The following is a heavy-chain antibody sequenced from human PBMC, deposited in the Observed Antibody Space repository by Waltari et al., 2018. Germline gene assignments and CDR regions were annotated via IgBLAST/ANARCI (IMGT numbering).Heavy chain of an antibody. J-gene: IGHJ4*02. CDR1: GGSISNYS. D-gene: IGHD1-26*01. V-gene: IGHV4-4*07. CDR2: IYTSENT. Sequence: QVQLQESGPGLVKPSETLSPTCTVSGGSISNYSWRWIRRPAGKGLEWIGRIYTSENTNYNPSLKSRVTMSVDTSKNQFSLKLNSVTAADTAVYYCARENRGRSYSHFDYWGQGTLVTVSS. CDR3: ARENRGRSYSHFDY.